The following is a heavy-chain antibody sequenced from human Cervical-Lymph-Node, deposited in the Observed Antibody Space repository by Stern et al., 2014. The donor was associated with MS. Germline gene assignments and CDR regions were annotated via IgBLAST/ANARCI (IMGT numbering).Heavy chain of an antibody. Sequence: QLVQSGPEVRKPGTSVKVSCTASGFTFNNSAVQWVRQARGQRLERIGWIVVGSGNTIYAQQFQERVTISRDMSTNTASMALSSLRSEDTAVYYCATGILGTTPLFAHWGQGSLVTVSS. CDR3: ATGILGTTPLFAH. V-gene: IGHV1-58*01. D-gene: IGHD1-26*01. CDR1: GFTFNNSA. J-gene: IGHJ4*02. CDR2: IVVGSGNT.